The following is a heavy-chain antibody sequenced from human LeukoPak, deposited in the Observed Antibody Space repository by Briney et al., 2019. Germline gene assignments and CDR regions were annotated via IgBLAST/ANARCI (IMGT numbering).Heavy chain of an antibody. CDR3: ARLEAHNNYAFDY. CDR2: IYYSGST. CDR1: GGSLSGYY. Sequence: SETLSLTCAVYGGSLSGYYWSWIRQPPGKGLEWIGYIYYSGSTYYNPSLKSRVTISVDTSKNQFSLKLSSVTAADTAVYYCARLEAHNNYAFDYWGQGTLVTVSS. J-gene: IGHJ4*02. D-gene: IGHD5-24*01. V-gene: IGHV4-30-4*08.